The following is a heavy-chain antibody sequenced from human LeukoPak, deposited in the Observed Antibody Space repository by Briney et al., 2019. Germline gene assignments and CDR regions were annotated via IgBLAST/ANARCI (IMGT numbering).Heavy chain of an antibody. CDR1: GYTFTGYY. CDR2: INPNSGGT. J-gene: IGHJ4*02. CDR3: ARGALTYYYDSSGYYTGDY. V-gene: IGHV1-2*02. D-gene: IGHD3-22*01. Sequence: ASVKVSCKASGYTFTGYYMHWVRQAPGQGLEWMGWINPNSGGTNYAQKFQGRVTMTRDTSISTAYMELSRLRSDDTAVYYCARGALTYYYDSSGYYTGDYWGQGTLVTASS.